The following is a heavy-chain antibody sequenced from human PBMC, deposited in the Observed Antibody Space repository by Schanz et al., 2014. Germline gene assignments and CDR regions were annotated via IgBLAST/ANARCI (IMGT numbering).Heavy chain of an antibody. CDR2: IWYDGSNE. Sequence: GQLVESGGGLVRPGGSLRLSCTTSGLIFSTYTLNWVRQAPGQGPEWVALIWYDGSNEYYADSVKGRFTISRDNPKKTLYLQMNSLRAEDTAVYFCARESGGQNDLDTEPHKYTYMDVWGKGTTVTVSS. V-gene: IGHV3-33*08. CDR1: GLIFSTYT. J-gene: IGHJ6*03. CDR3: ARESGGQNDLDTEPHKYTYMDV. D-gene: IGHD1-1*01.